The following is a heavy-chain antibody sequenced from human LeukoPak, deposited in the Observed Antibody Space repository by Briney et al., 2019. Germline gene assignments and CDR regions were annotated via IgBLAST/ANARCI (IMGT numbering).Heavy chain of an antibody. D-gene: IGHD3-10*01. J-gene: IGHJ4*02. CDR3: ARVTVRGLHYFDY. CDR1: GGTFSSYA. Sequence: SVKVSCKASGGTFSSYAISWVRQAPGQGLEWMGGIIPIFGTANYAQKLQGRVTMTTDTSTSTAYMELRSLRSDDTAVYYCARVTVRGLHYFDYWGQGTLVTVSS. V-gene: IGHV1-69*05. CDR2: IIPIFGTA.